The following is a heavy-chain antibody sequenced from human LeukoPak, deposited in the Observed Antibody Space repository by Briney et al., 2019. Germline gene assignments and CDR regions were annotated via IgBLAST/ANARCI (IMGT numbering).Heavy chain of an antibody. J-gene: IGHJ4*02. V-gene: IGHV4-59*08. Sequence: PSETLSLTCTVSGGSISSYYWSWIRQPPGKGLEWIGYIYYSGSTNYNPSLKSRVTISVDTSKNQFSLKLSSVTAADTAVYYCARGLNQYYFDSWGQGILVTVSS. D-gene: IGHD1-14*01. CDR1: GGSISSYY. CDR2: IYYSGST. CDR3: ARGLNQYYFDS.